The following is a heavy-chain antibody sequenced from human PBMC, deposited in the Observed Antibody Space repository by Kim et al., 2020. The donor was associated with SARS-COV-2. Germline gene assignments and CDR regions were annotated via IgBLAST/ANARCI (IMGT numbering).Heavy chain of an antibody. J-gene: IGHJ6*02. CDR1: GDSVSSNSAA. Sequence: SQTLSLTCAISGDSVSSNSAAWNWIRQSPSRGLEWLGRTYYRSKWYNDYAVSVKSRITINPDTSKNQFSLQLNSVTPEDTAVYYCARDQRVAVAGFYYYYGMDVWGQGTTVTVSS. D-gene: IGHD6-19*01. CDR3: ARDQRVAVAGFYYYYGMDV. CDR2: TYYRSKWYN. V-gene: IGHV6-1*01.